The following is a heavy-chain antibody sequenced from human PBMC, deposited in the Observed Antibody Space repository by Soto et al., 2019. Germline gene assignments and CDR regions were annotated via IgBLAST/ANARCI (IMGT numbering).Heavy chain of an antibody. CDR1: GFSLSTSGVG. Sequence: QITLKESGPTLVKPTQTLTLTCTFSGFSLSTSGVGVVWLRQPPGKALEWLALVYWDDDKRYSPSLESRLTITQDTSKNQVVLTMNNMDHVDTATYYCAHSSSRWPLGYWGQGALVTVSS. J-gene: IGHJ4*02. V-gene: IGHV2-5*02. D-gene: IGHD4-17*01. CDR2: VYWDDDK. CDR3: AHSSSRWPLGY.